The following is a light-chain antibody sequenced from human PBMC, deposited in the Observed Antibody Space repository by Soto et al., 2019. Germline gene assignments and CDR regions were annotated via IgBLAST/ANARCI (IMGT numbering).Light chain of an antibody. CDR1: NSDVGGYKY. CDR3: CSYAGSYSYV. Sequence: QSALTQPRSVSGSPGQSVTISCTGTNSDVGGYKYVSWYQQYPGKAPKLMIYDVSKRPSGVPDRFSGSKSDNTASLTISGLQAEDEADYFCCSYAGSYSYVFGTGTKLTVL. V-gene: IGLV2-11*01. J-gene: IGLJ1*01. CDR2: DVS.